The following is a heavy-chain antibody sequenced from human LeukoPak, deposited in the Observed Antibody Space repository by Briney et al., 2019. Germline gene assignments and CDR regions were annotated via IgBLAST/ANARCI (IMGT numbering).Heavy chain of an antibody. J-gene: IGHJ3*01. CDR2: ISAYNGNT. CDR3: ARPRAVGARASAFDF. CDR1: GYTFTSYG. D-gene: IGHD1-26*01. Sequence: ASVKVSCKASGYTFTSYGISWVRQAPGQGLEWMGWISAYNGNTNYAQKLQGRVTMTTDTSTSTAYMELRSLRSDDTAVYYCARPRAVGARASAFDFWGQGTMVTVSS. V-gene: IGHV1-18*01.